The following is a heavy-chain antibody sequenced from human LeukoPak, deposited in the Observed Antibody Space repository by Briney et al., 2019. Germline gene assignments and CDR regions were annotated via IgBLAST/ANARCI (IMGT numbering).Heavy chain of an antibody. CDR3: VRPYDSSGYYFDY. CDR2: IIPILGIA. J-gene: IGHJ4*02. CDR1: GGTFSSYA. D-gene: IGHD3-22*01. V-gene: IGHV1-69*04. Sequence: SVKVSCKASGGTFSSYAISWVRQAPGQGLEWMGRIIPILGIANYAQKFQGRVTITADKSTSTAYMELSSLRSEDTAVYYCVRPYDSSGYYFDYWGQGTLVTVSS.